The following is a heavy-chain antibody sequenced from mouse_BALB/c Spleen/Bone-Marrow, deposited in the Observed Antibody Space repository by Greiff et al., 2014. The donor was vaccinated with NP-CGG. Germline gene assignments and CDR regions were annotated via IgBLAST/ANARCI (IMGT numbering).Heavy chain of an antibody. Sequence: QVQLQQSGAELAKPGASVKMSCKASGYTFTIYWMHWVKQRPGQGLEWIGYINPSTGYTEYNQKFKNKATLTADKSSSTAYMQLSSLTSEDSAVYYCARYGGRSNDGFAYWGQGTLVTVSA. V-gene: IGHV1-7*01. CDR1: GYTFTIYW. CDR2: INPSTGYT. D-gene: IGHD1-1*02. J-gene: IGHJ3*01. CDR3: ARYGGRSNDGFAY.